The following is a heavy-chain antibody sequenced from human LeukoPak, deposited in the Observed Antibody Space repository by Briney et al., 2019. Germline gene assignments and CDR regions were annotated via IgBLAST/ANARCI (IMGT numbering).Heavy chain of an antibody. CDR1: GYTFTDDY. D-gene: IGHD2-15*01. CDR3: ARVSEAATPFFAFDI. CDR2: INVNSGGT. V-gene: IGHV1-2*02. J-gene: IGHJ3*02. Sequence: GASVKVSCKASGYTFTDDYIHWVRQAPGQGLEWMGWINVNSGGTNYAQKFYARVTMTRDTSISTAYMELSRLRSDDTAVYYCARVSEAATPFFAFDIWGQGTMVTVSS.